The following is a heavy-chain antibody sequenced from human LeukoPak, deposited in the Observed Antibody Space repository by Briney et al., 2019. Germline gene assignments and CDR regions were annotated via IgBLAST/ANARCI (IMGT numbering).Heavy chain of an antibody. Sequence: PSETLSLTCTVSGGSISSSSYYWGWIRQPPGKGLEWIGSIYYSGSTYYNPSLKSRVTISVDTSKNQFSLKLSSVTAADTAVYYCAMYGDYGAVVDYWGQGTLVTVSS. D-gene: IGHD4-17*01. CDR1: GGSISSSSYY. J-gene: IGHJ4*02. CDR3: AMYGDYGAVVDY. V-gene: IGHV4-39*07. CDR2: IYYSGST.